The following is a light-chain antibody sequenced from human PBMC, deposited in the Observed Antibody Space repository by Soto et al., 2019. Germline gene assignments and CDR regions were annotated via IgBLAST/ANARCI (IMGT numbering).Light chain of an antibody. Sequence: QSALTQPASVSGSPGQSITISCTGTSSDIGAYNYVSWYQQHPGKAPKLMIYEVTNRPSGISNRFSVSRSGNTASLSISGLQSEDEADYYCSSFSSAIAFVFGTGTKLTVL. CDR3: SSFSSAIAFV. CDR2: EVT. CDR1: SSDIGAYNY. J-gene: IGLJ1*01. V-gene: IGLV2-14*01.